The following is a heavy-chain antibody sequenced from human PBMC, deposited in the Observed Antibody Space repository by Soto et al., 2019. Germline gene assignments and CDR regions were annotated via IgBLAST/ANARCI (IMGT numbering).Heavy chain of an antibody. CDR2: ISGSGGST. CDR1: GFTFSSYA. Sequence: EVQLLESGGGLVQPGGSLRLSCAASGFTFSSYAMSWVRQAPGKGLEWVSAISGSGGSTYYADSVKGRFTISRDNSKNTLYQQMNSLRAEDTAVYYCAKLGSPYYYDSSGYLDYWGQGTLVTVSS. CDR3: AKLGSPYYYDSSGYLDY. J-gene: IGHJ4*02. V-gene: IGHV3-23*01. D-gene: IGHD3-22*01.